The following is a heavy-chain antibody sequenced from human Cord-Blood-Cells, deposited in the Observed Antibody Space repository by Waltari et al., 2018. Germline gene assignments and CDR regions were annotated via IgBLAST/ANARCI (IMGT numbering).Heavy chain of an antibody. Sequence: QVQLQESGPGLVQPSASLSLTCTVSGSSISSGYYWGWIRQPPGKGLEWIGSIYHSGSTYYNPSLKSRVTISVDTSKNQFSLKLSSVTAADTAVYYCARGRYSCYDYWGQGTLVTVSS. CDR3: ARGRYSCYDY. CDR2: IYHSGST. V-gene: IGHV4-38-2*02. D-gene: IGHD2-2*01. CDR1: GSSISSGYY. J-gene: IGHJ4*02.